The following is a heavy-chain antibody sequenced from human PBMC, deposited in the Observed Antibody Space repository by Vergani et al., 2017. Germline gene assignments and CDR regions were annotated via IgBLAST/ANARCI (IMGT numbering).Heavy chain of an antibody. D-gene: IGHD2-15*01. CDR1: GYRFTSYW. CDR2: IYPGDSDT. Sequence: EVQLVQSGAEVKKPGESLKISCKGSGYRFTSYWIGWVRQMPGKGLEWIGIIYPGDSDTRYSTSFQGQVTISADKSISTAYLQWSSLKASDTAMYYCARRLSSSTGYCSGGSCYKLPHHNWFDPWGQGTLVTVSS. V-gene: IGHV5-51*01. J-gene: IGHJ5*02. CDR3: ARRLSSSTGYCSGGSCYKLPHHNWFDP.